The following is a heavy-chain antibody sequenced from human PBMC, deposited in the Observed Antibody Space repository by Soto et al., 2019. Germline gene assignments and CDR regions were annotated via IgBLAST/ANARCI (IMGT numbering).Heavy chain of an antibody. CDR2: IYYSGST. Sequence: SETLSLTCTVSGGSISSGDYYWSWIRQPPGKGLEWIGYIYYSGSTYHNPSLKSRVTISLDTSKNQFSLKLSSVTAADTAVYYCARGPPCIRRFDYWGQGTLVTVSS. CDR3: ARGPPCIRRFDY. J-gene: IGHJ4*02. CDR1: GGSISSGDYY. V-gene: IGHV4-30-4*01. D-gene: IGHD3-3*02.